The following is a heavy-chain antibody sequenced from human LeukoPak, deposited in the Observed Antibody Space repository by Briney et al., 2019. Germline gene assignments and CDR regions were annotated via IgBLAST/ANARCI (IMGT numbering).Heavy chain of an antibody. Sequence: SVKVSCKSSGYTFTGYYMHWVRQAPGQGLEWMGGIIPIFGTANYAQKFQGRVTTTADESTSTAYMELSSLRSEDTAVYYCATHCSSTSCYSDDAFDIWGQGTMVTVSS. V-gene: IGHV1-69*13. CDR1: GYTFTGYY. J-gene: IGHJ3*02. D-gene: IGHD2-2*01. CDR2: IIPIFGTA. CDR3: ATHCSSTSCYSDDAFDI.